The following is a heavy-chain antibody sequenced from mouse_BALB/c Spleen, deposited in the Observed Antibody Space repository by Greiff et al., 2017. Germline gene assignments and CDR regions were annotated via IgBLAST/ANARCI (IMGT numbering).Heavy chain of an antibody. CDR2: ISSGSSTI. CDR1: GFTFSSFG. D-gene: IGHD4-1*01. J-gene: IGHJ4*01. V-gene: IGHV5-17*02. Sequence: EVQVVESGGGLVQPGGSRKLSCAASGFTFSSFGMHWVRQAPEKGLEWVAYISSGSSTIYYADTVKGRFTISRDNPKNTLFLQMTSLRSEDTAMYYCARLGRYAMDYWGQGTSVTVSS. CDR3: ARLGRYAMDY.